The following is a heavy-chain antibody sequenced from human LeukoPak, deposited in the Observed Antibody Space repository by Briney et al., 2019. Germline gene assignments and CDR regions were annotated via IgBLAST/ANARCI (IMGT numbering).Heavy chain of an antibody. CDR3: RGYYDSSGYNFDY. CDR2: ISWNSGRV. Sequence: GGSLRLSCAASGFTFSSYAMSWVRQAPGKGLEWVSGISWNSGRVGYVDSVKGRFTISRDNAKKSLYLEMNSLRPEDTALYYCRGYYDSSGYNFDYWGQGTLVTVSS. J-gene: IGHJ4*02. D-gene: IGHD3-22*01. V-gene: IGHV3-9*01. CDR1: GFTFSSYA.